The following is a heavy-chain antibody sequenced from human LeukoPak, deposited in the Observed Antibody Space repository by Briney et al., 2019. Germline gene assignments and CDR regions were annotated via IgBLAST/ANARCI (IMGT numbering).Heavy chain of an antibody. CDR3: ARDASGEYYYDSSGYYRLPHYFDY. Sequence: ASVMVSCKASGYTFTSYGISWVRLAPGQGLEWMGWISAYNGNTNYAQKLQGRVTMTTDTSTSTAYMELRSLRSDDTAVYYCARDASGEYYYDSSGYYRLPHYFDYWGQGTLVTVSS. CDR2: ISAYNGNT. D-gene: IGHD3-22*01. CDR1: GYTFTSYG. J-gene: IGHJ4*02. V-gene: IGHV1-18*01.